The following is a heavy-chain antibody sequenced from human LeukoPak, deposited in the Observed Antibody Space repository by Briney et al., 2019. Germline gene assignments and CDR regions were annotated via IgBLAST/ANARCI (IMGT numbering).Heavy chain of an antibody. J-gene: IGHJ3*02. CDR1: GFTFSSYA. V-gene: IGHV3-23*01. D-gene: IGHD3-22*01. Sequence: GGSLRLSCAASGFTFSSYAMSWVRQAPGKGLEWVSGISWNSGSIGYADSVKGRFTISRDNAKNTLYLQMNSLRAEDTAVYYCARARETNYDSSGYYGEGSFVDAFDIWGQGTMVTVSS. CDR2: ISWNSGSI. CDR3: ARARETNYDSSGYYGEGSFVDAFDI.